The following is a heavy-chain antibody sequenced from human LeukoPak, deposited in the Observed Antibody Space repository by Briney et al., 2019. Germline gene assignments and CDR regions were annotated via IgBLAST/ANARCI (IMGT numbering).Heavy chain of an antibody. CDR3: ARATYYYDSSGYKLGLLYYYYGMDV. CDR1: GFTFSSYS. CDR2: ISSSSSYI. D-gene: IGHD3-22*01. V-gene: IGHV3-21*01. J-gene: IGHJ6*02. Sequence: GGSLRLSCAASGFTFSSYSMNWVRQAPGKGLEWVSSISSSSSYIYYADSVKGRFTISRDNAKNSLYLQMNSLRAEDTAVYYCARATYYYDSSGYKLGLLYYYYGMDVWGQGTTVTVSS.